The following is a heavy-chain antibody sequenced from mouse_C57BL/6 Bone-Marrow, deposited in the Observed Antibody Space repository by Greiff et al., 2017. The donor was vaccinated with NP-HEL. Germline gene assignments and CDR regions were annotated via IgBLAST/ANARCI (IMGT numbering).Heavy chain of an antibody. CDR1: GFTFSSYT. CDR3: AACYDGYPLFAY. Sequence: VKVVESGGGLVKPGGSLKLSCAASGFTFSSYTMSWVRQTPEKRLEWVATISGGGGNTYYPDSVKGRFTISRDNAKNTLYLQMSSLRTEDTALNYCAACYDGYPLFAYWGQGTPVTVSA. CDR2: ISGGGGNT. J-gene: IGHJ3*01. V-gene: IGHV5-9*01. D-gene: IGHD2-3*01.